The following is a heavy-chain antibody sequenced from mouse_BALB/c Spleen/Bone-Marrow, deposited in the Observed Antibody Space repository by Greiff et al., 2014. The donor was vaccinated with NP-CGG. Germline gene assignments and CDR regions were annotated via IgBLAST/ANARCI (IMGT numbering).Heavy chain of an antibody. V-gene: IGHV1S132*01. CDR2: IFPGIGTT. CDR1: GFTFTSYW. CDR3: ARGGGFAF. J-gene: IGHJ3*01. Sequence: QVQLKQSGTELVKPGASVKLSRKTSGFTFTSYWIQWVKQRPGQGLGWIGEIFPGIGTTSYNEKFKGKARLTIDTSSNTAYMELSSLTYEDSAVYFCARGGGFAFWGQGTLVTVSA.